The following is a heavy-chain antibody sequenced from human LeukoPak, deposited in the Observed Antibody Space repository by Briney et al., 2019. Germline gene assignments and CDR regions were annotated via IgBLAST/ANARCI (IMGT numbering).Heavy chain of an antibody. CDR2: ISGSGGSA. Sequence: GGSLRLSCAAAGFTFSTYGMSWVRQAPGKGLEWVSAISGSGGSAYYAGSVKGRFTISRDNSKNTLYLQMNSLRAEDTAVYYCAKGVMSVGGLWAAGTFGIYMDVWGKGTTVTISS. D-gene: IGHD6-13*01. V-gene: IGHV3-23*01. J-gene: IGHJ6*03. CDR1: GFTFSTYG. CDR3: AKGVMSVGGLWAAGTFGIYMDV.